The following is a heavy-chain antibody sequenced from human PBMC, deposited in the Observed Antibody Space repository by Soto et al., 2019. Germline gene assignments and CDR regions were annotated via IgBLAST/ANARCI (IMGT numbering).Heavy chain of an antibody. V-gene: IGHV3-21*01. CDR3: AREVDATVTPGGAYRYYYYYMDV. J-gene: IGHJ6*03. CDR2: ISSSSYI. D-gene: IGHD4-17*01. CDR1: GFTFSSYS. Sequence: RGSLRLSCAASGFTFSSYSMNWVRQAPGKGLEWVSSISSSSYIYYADSVKGRFTISRDNAKNSLYLQMNSLRAEDTAVYYCAREVDATVTPGGAYRYYYYYMDVWGKGTTVTVSS.